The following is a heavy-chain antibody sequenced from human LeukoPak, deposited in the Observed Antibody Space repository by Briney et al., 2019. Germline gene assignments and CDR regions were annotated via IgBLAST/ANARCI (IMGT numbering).Heavy chain of an antibody. J-gene: IGHJ6*04. CDR3: ARAVGHGSGSPKMDV. V-gene: IGHV3-48*01. D-gene: IGHD3-10*01. CDR1: GFTFSTHS. CDR2: IISSSNTI. Sequence: GGSLRLSCAVSGFTFSTHSMNWVRQAPGKGLEWVSYIISSSNTIYYADSVKGRFTISRDNAKNSLYLQMNSLRAEDTAVYYCARAVGHGSGSPKMDVWGKGTTVTVSS.